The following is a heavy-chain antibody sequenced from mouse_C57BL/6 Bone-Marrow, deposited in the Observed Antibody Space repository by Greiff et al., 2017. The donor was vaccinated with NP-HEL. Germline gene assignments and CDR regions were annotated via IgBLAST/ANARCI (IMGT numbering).Heavy chain of an antibody. CDR3: ARPFYYYGSSWFAY. J-gene: IGHJ3*01. CDR1: GFTFSDYG. CDR2: ISSGSSTI. Sequence: EVNVVESGGGLVKPGGSLKLSCAASGFTFSDYGMHWVRQAPEKGLEWVAYISSGSSTIYYADTVKGRFTISRDNAKNTLFLQMTSLRSEDTAMYYCARPFYYYGSSWFAYWGQGTLVTVSA. D-gene: IGHD1-1*01. V-gene: IGHV5-17*01.